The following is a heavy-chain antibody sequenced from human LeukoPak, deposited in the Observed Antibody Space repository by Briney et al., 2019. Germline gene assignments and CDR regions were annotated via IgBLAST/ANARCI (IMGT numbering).Heavy chain of an antibody. V-gene: IGHV3-69-1*01. Sequence: GGSLRLSCAASGFTFSGYDMNWVRQVPGEGLEWVSSISGSSYIYYADSMKGRFTISRDNGKNSLYLQMNSLRAEDTAVYFCASRIVGTPDYFDYWGQGTLVTVSS. CDR2: ISGSSYI. J-gene: IGHJ4*02. CDR1: GFTFSGYD. D-gene: IGHD1-26*01. CDR3: ASRIVGTPDYFDY.